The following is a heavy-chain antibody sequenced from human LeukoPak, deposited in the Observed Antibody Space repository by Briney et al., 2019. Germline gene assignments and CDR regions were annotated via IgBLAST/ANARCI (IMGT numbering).Heavy chain of an antibody. D-gene: IGHD5-12*01. V-gene: IGHV4-59*01. Sequence: SETLSLTCAVYGGSFSSYYWSWIRQPPGKGLEWIGYIYYSGSTNYNPSLKSRVTISIDTSKNQFSLKLSSVTAADTAVYYCARVSGYDWESFYDYWGQGTLVTVSS. CDR1: GGSFSSYY. J-gene: IGHJ4*02. CDR2: IYYSGST. CDR3: ARVSGYDWESFYDY.